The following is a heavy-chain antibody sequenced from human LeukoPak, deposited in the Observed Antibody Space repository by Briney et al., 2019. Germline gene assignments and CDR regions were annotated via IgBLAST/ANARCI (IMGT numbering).Heavy chain of an antibody. CDR3: ARDRRGSGSSFDY. CDR1: GFTFISYA. Sequence: GRSLRVSCAASGFTFISYAMHWVRQAPGKGLERVAVISYDGSNKYYSDSVKGRFTISRDNSKNTLYLQMNSLRAEDTAVYYCARDRRGSGSSFDYWGQGTLVTVSS. V-gene: IGHV3-30*04. D-gene: IGHD3-10*01. J-gene: IGHJ4*02. CDR2: ISYDGSNK.